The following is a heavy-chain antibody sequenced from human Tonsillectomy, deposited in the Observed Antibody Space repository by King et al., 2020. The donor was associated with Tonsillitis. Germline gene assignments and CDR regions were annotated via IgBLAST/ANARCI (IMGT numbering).Heavy chain of an antibody. CDR1: GFPFSNYI. J-gene: IGHJ3*01. CDR2: IDSSSSYI. CDR3: ARDNTRYGDYVNAFGV. D-gene: IGHD5-12*01. V-gene: IGHV3-21*01. Sequence: VQLVESGGGLVKPGGSLRLSCAASGFPFSNYIMNWVRRAPGKGLEWVASIDSSSSYIYYAGSVKGRFTISRDDAKNSLYLILNSLRVEDTAVYYCARDNTRYGDYVNAFGVWGQGTGVTVSS.